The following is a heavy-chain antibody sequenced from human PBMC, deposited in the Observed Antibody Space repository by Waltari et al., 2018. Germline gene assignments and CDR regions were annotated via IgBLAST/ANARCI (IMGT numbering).Heavy chain of an antibody. V-gene: IGHV3-48*01. CDR3: ARDPDFTKDDSSGYFFDY. D-gene: IGHD3-22*01. J-gene: IGHJ4*02. CDR2: ISSSSSTR. Sequence: EVQLVESGGGLVQPGGSLRLSCAASGFTFSSYSMNWVRQAPGKGLEWVSYISSSSSTRYYADSVKGRFTISRDNAKNSLYLQMNSLRAEDTAVYYCARDPDFTKDDSSGYFFDYWGQGTLVTVSS. CDR1: GFTFSSYS.